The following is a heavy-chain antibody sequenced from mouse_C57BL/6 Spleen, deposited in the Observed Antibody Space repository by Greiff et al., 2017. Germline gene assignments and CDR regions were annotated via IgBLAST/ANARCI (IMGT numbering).Heavy chain of an antibody. CDR2: IWSGGST. CDR1: GFSLTSYG. V-gene: IGHV2-2*01. J-gene: IGHJ1*03. D-gene: IGHD3-2*02. Sequence: VKLVESGPGLVQPSQSLSITCTVSGFSLTSYGVHWVRQSPGKGLEWLGVIWSGGSTDYNAAFISRLSISKDNSKSQVVIKMNSLQADDTAIYYCARERLGPHWYFDVWGTGTTVTVSS. CDR3: ARERLGPHWYFDV.